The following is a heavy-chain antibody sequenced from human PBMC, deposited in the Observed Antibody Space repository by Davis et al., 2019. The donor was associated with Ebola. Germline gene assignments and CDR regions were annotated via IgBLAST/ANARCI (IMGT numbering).Heavy chain of an antibody. V-gene: IGHV3-30-3*01. CDR1: GFTFSSYA. J-gene: IGHJ4*02. CDR3: ARGSMVVVLD. Sequence: PGGSLRLSCAASGFTFSSYAMHWVRQAPGKGLEWVAVISYDGGNKYYADSVKGRFTISRDNSKNTLYLQMNSLRAEDTAVYYCARGSMVVVLDWGQGALVTVSS. D-gene: IGHD2-15*01. CDR2: ISYDGGNK.